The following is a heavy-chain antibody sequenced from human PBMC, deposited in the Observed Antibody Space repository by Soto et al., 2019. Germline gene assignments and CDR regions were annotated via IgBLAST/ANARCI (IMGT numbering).Heavy chain of an antibody. D-gene: IGHD7-27*01. J-gene: IGHJ5*02. V-gene: IGHV3-48*01. Sequence: EVQLVESGGGLVQPGGSLRLSCVASGFTFSAYAMNWVRQAPGRGLEWVSHIGGSSNNIFYADSVKGRFTISRDNAKNSLYLQMNSLRAEDTAMYYCARGLGYNWFDPWGQGTLVPSPQ. CDR3: ARGLGYNWFDP. CDR2: IGGSSNNI. CDR1: GFTFSAYA.